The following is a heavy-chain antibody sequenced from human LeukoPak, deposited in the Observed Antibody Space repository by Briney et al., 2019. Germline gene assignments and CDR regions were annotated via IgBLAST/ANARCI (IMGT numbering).Heavy chain of an antibody. V-gene: IGHV4-34*01. CDR2: INHSGST. Sequence: SETLSLTCAVYGGSFSGYYWSWIRQPPGRGLEWIGEINHSGSTNYNPSLKSRVTISVDTSKNQFSLKLSSVTAADTAVYYCARGEQLFDYWGQGTLVTVSS. D-gene: IGHD6-13*01. J-gene: IGHJ4*02. CDR3: ARGEQLFDY. CDR1: GGSFSGYY.